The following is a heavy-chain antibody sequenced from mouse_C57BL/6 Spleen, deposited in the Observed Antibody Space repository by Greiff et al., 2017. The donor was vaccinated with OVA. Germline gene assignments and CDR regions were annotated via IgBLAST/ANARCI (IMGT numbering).Heavy chain of an antibody. J-gene: IGHJ2*01. Sequence: EVQLQQSGPELVKPGASVKISCKASGYTFTDYYMNWVKQSHGKSLEWIGDINPNNGGTSYNQKFKGKATLTVDKSSSTAYMELRSLTSEDSAVYYCARGNYGNVRGYWGQGTTLTVSS. V-gene: IGHV1-26*01. CDR2: INPNNGGT. CDR3: ARGNYGNVRGY. CDR1: GYTFTDYY. D-gene: IGHD2-1*01.